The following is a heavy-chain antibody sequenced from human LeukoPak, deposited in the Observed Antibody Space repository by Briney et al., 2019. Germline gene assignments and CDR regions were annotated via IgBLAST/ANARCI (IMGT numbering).Heavy chain of an antibody. CDR1: GFTFDSYG. V-gene: IGHV3-49*04. CDR3: TRDQQWLVRGVGDY. Sequence: QPGGSLRLSCAASGFTFDSYGMHWVRQAPGKGLEWVGFIRSKAYGGTTEYAASVKGRFIISRDDSKSIAYLQMNSLKTEDTAVYCCTRDQQWLVRGVGDYWGQGTLVTVSS. J-gene: IGHJ4*02. CDR2: IRSKAYGGTT. D-gene: IGHD6-19*01.